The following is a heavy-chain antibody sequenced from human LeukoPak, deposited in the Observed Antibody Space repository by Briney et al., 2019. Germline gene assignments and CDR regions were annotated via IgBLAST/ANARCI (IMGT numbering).Heavy chain of an antibody. V-gene: IGHV4-39*01. Sequence: SETLSLTCTVSGGSISSRSYSWGWIRQPPGKGLEWIGSIYYSGSTYYNPSLKSRVTISVDTSKNQFSLKLSSVTAADTAVYYCASRYDFWNGYGSPSPQPFDIWGQGTMVTVSS. D-gene: IGHD3-3*01. CDR3: ASRYDFWNGYGSPSPQPFDI. CDR2: IYYSGST. CDR1: GGSISSRSYS. J-gene: IGHJ3*02.